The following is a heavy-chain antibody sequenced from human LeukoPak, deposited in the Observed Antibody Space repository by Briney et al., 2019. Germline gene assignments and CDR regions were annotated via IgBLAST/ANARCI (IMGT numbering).Heavy chain of an antibody. CDR3: ARDPSSSWYGSWFDP. CDR2: IYTSGST. J-gene: IGHJ5*02. CDR1: GGSISSYY. Sequence: PSETLSLTCTVSGGSISSYYWSWIRQPAGKGLEWIGRIYTSGSTNYNPSLKSRVTMSVDTSKNQFSLKLSSVTAAGTAVYYCARDPSSSWYGSWFDPWGQGTLVTVSS. D-gene: IGHD6-13*01. V-gene: IGHV4-4*07.